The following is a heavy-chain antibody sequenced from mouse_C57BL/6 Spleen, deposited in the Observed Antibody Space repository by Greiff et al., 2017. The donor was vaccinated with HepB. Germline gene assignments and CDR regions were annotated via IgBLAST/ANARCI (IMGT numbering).Heavy chain of an antibody. D-gene: IGHD1-1*01. J-gene: IGHJ2*01. CDR3: ARIYGSSYFDY. V-gene: IGHV1-81*01. CDR1: GYTFTSYG. CDR2: IYPRSGNT. Sequence: QVQLKESGAELARPGASVKLSCKASGYTFTSYGISWVKQRTGQGLEWIGEIYPRSGNTYYNEKFKGKATLTADKSSSTAYMELRSLTSEDSAVYFCARIYGSSYFDYWGQGTTLTVSS.